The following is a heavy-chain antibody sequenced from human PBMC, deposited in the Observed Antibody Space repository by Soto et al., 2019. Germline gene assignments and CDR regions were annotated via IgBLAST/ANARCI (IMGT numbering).Heavy chain of an antibody. CDR1: GYSFTSYW. CDR2: IYPGDSDT. J-gene: IGHJ5*02. D-gene: IGHD2-15*01. CDR3: ASSPLVAGWFDP. V-gene: IGHV5-51*01. Sequence: GGAVKVSCVGSGYSFTSYWIGWVRQMPGKGLEWMGIIYPGDSDTRYSPSFQGQVTISADKSISTAYLQWSSLKASDTAMYYCASSPLVAGWFDPWGQGTLVTVSS.